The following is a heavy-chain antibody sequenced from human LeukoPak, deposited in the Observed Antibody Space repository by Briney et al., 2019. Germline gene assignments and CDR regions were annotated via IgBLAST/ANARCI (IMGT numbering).Heavy chain of an antibody. CDR1: GYTFTSYG. J-gene: IGHJ4*02. CDR2: ISVYNGNT. D-gene: IGHD1-26*01. Sequence: ASVKVSCKASGYTFTSYGISWVRQAPGQWLEWMGWISVYNGNTNYAQKLQGRVTMTTDTSTSTAYMELRSLRSDDTAVYYCARDPYSGSPYYFDYWGQGTLVTVSS. CDR3: ARDPYSGSPYYFDY. V-gene: IGHV1-18*01.